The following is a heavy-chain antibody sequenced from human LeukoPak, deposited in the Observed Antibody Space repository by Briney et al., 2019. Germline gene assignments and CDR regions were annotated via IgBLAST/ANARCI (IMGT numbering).Heavy chain of an antibody. CDR1: GFTFSSYG. D-gene: IGHD3-10*01. J-gene: IGHJ3*02. CDR3: AKDRLDLWFGESYDAFDI. Sequence: GGSLRLSCAASGFTFSSYGMHWVRQAPGKGLEWVAVISYDGSNKYYADSVKGRFTISRDNSENTLYLQVNTLRTEDTAVYFCAKDRLDLWFGESYDAFDIWGQGTMVTVSS. V-gene: IGHV3-30*18. CDR2: ISYDGSNK.